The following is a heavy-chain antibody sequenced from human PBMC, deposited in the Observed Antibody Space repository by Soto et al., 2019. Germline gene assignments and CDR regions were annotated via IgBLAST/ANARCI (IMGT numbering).Heavy chain of an antibody. Sequence: QVQLVQSGAEVKKPGSSVKVSCKASGGTFSSYSINWVRQAPGQGLEWMGEIIPIVGTATYSQKFQGSAPSTADESTSTAFMALSSLRSEDTAVYYCAIDGGTHFGGIEYWCQGTLVTVSS. D-gene: IGHD1-1*01. CDR2: IIPIVGTA. J-gene: IGHJ4*02. CDR3: AIDGGTHFGGIEY. V-gene: IGHV1-69*01. CDR1: GGTFSSYS.